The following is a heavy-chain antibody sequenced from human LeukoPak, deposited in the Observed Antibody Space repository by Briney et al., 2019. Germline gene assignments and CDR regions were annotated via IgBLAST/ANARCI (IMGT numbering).Heavy chain of an antibody. V-gene: IGHV3-21*06. CDR2: IDSSGGYM. CDR1: GFTFSSIS. J-gene: IGHJ4*02. Sequence: GGSLTLPCAASGFTFSSISWIGAARAPGKGLEWVSSIDSSGGYMFYADSVKGRFIISRDNAKDSLYLQMNSLRVEDTAVYYCLRGDRRDYWGQGTLVTVSS. CDR3: LRGDRRDY.